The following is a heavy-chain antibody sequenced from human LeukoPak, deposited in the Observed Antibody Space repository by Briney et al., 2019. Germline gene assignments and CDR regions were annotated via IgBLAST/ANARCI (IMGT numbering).Heavy chain of an antibody. CDR2: IIPIFGTA. J-gene: IGHJ4*02. CDR1: GGTFSSYA. D-gene: IGHD3-22*01. CDR3: VRDLDSSGYYHYDY. Sequence: ASVKVSCKASGGTFSSYAISWVRQAPGQGLERMGGIIPIFGTANYAQKFQGRVTITADESTSTAYMELSSLRSEDTAVYYCVRDLDSSGYYHYDYWGQGTLVTVSS. V-gene: IGHV1-69*01.